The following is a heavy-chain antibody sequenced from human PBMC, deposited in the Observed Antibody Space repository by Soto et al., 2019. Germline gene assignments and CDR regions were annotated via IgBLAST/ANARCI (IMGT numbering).Heavy chain of an antibody. CDR1: GATFNDYT. CDR3: ASGKSQMTQDRMGFYYYMDV. Sequence: QVQLVQSGAEVKKPGSSVMISCAASGATFNDYTFTWVRRAPGQGLEWMGRVIPLLDASNYAEKFQDRVTITADRSTSTVYMELTGLKSEGSAIYYCASGKSQMTQDRMGFYYYMDVWGKGTTVTVSS. V-gene: IGHV1-69*08. J-gene: IGHJ6*03. D-gene: IGHD2-15*01. CDR2: VIPLLDAS.